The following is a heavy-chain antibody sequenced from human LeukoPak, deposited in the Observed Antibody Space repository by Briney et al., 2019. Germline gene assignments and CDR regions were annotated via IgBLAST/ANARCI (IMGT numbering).Heavy chain of an antibody. CDR3: ARVSYEDYYLFDY. D-gene: IGHD3-22*01. Sequence: SETLSLTCTVSGGSISSGGYYWSWIRQLPGKGLEWIGYIYYSGSTYYNPSLKSRVTISVDTSKNQFSLKLSSVTAADTAVYYCARVSYEDYYLFDYWGQGTLVTVSS. V-gene: IGHV4-31*03. CDR1: GGSISSGGYY. J-gene: IGHJ4*02. CDR2: IYYSGST.